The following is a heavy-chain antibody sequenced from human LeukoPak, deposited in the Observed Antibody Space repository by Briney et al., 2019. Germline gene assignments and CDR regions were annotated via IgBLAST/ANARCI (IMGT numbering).Heavy chain of an antibody. CDR3: ARDGNTFFAD. J-gene: IGHJ4*02. Sequence: QPGGSLRLSCVASGFTFRNYWMHWVRQAPGKGLVWVSRLNADGSSRDYADSVKGRFTISRDNAKNTLYLQMNSLRADDTAIYYCARDGNTFFADWGQGTLVTVSS. CDR1: GFTFRNYW. CDR2: LNADGSSR. V-gene: IGHV3-74*01.